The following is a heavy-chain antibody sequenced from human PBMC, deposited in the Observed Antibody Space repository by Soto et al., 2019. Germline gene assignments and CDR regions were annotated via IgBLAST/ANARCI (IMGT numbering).Heavy chain of an antibody. Sequence: QVQLVASGGGVVQPGRSLRLSCAASGFTFSSYGMHWVRQAPGKGLEWVAFIWHDGGNKFYAEFVKGRFTISRDNSKNTLYLQMTSLSAEDTAMYYCARDGDVNTGFGKDYWGQGTLVTVSS. V-gene: IGHV3-33*01. CDR1: GFTFSSYG. CDR2: IWHDGGNK. CDR3: ARDGDVNTGFGKDY. D-gene: IGHD3-16*01. J-gene: IGHJ4*02.